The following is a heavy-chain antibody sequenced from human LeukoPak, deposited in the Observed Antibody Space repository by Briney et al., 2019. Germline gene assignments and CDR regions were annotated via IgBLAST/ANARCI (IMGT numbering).Heavy chain of an antibody. CDR1: GGSISSSSYY. CDR3: ARVYGSGSSYFDY. Sequence: SETLSLTCTVSGGSISSSSYYWGWIRQPPGKGLEWIGSIYYSGSTYYNPSLKSRVTISVDTSKNQFSLKLSSVTAADTAVYYRARVYGSGSSYFDYWGQGTLVTVSS. J-gene: IGHJ4*02. D-gene: IGHD3-10*01. V-gene: IGHV4-39*07. CDR2: IYYSGST.